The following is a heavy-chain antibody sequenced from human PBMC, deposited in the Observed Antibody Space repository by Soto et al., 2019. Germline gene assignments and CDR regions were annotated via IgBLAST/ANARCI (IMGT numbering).Heavy chain of an antibody. CDR2: ISSSSTSV. J-gene: IGHJ4*02. Sequence: GGSLRLSCAASGFSFSSYSMVWVRQAPGKGLEWVSYISSSSTSVYYADSVKGRFTISRDNAKNSLYLEMSTLRDDDTAVFYCARDSPFSSALYEGFDSWGRGTLVTVSS. D-gene: IGHD3-22*01. V-gene: IGHV3-48*02. CDR1: GFSFSSYS. CDR3: ARDSPFSSALYEGFDS.